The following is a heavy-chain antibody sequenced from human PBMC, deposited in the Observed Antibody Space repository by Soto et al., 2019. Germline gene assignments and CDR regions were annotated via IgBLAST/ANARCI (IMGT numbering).Heavy chain of an antibody. CDR1: GFSLSTSGVA. CDR2: IYWNDDK. Sequence: VSGPTLVNPTQTLTLTFTFSGFSLSTSGVAVGWIRQPPGKALEWLALIYWNDDKRYSPSLKSRLTITKDTSNNQVALTMTNMDLVDTATCYCAPRRSLWFGEAGWFEPWGQ. J-gene: IGHJ5*02. D-gene: IGHD3-10*01. CDR3: APRRSLWFGEAGWFEP. V-gene: IGHV2-5*01.